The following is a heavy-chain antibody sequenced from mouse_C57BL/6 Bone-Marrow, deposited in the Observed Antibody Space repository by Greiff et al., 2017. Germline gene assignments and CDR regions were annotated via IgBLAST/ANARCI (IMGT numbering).Heavy chain of an antibody. V-gene: IGHV1-63*01. CDR1: GYTFTNYW. CDR2: IYPGGGYT. CDR3: ARGDYYGSSFAY. J-gene: IGHJ3*01. D-gene: IGHD1-1*01. Sequence: QVQLQQSGAELVRPGTSVKMSCKASGYTFTNYWIGWAKQRPGHGLEWIGDIYPGGGYTNYNAKFKGKATLTADKSSSTAYMQFSSLTSEDSAIYYCARGDYYGSSFAYWGQGTLVTVSA.